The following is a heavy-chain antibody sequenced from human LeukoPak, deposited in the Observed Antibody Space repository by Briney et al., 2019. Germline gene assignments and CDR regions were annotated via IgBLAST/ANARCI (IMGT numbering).Heavy chain of an antibody. V-gene: IGHV3-7*01. J-gene: IGHJ4*02. CDR2: IKQGGGEI. CDR1: GFTFSSYG. Sequence: GGTLRLSCAASGFTFSSYGMSWVRQTPGKGLEWVANIKQGGGEIYYVDSVKGRFTISRDNAKNSLYLQMNSLRAEDTAVYYCAREYGDPRLRYFDYWGQGTLVTVSS. CDR3: AREYGDPRLRYFDY. D-gene: IGHD4-17*01.